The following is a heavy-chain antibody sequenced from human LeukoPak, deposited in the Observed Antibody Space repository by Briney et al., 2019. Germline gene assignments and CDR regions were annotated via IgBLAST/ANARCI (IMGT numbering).Heavy chain of an antibody. CDR1: GGSISSSNW. CDR2: IYHSGST. D-gene: IGHD3-10*01. CDR3: ARDKTYGSGGFDY. J-gene: IGHJ4*02. V-gene: IGHV4-4*02. Sequence: SETLSLTCAVSGGSISSSNWWSWVRQPPGKGLEWIGEIYHSGSTNYNPSLKSRVTISVDKSTNQFSLKLSSVPAADTAVYYCARDKTYGSGGFDYWGQGTLVTVSS.